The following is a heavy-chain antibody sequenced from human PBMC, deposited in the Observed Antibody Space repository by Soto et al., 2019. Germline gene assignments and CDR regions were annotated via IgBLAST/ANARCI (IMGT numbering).Heavy chain of an antibody. D-gene: IGHD6-13*01. V-gene: IGHV4-34*01. Sequence: PSETLSLTCAVYGGSFSGYYWSWIRQPPGKGLEWIGEINHSGSTNYNPSLKSRVTISVDTSKNQFSLKLSSVTAADTAVYYCARVGAQKLFDYWGQGTLVTVSS. J-gene: IGHJ4*02. CDR2: INHSGST. CDR3: ARVGAQKLFDY. CDR1: GGSFSGYY.